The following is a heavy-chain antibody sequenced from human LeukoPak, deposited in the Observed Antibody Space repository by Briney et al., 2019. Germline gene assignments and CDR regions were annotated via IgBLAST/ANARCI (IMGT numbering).Heavy chain of an antibody. CDR2: ISAYNGNT. D-gene: IGHD1-26*01. CDR3: ASRKTIVGAAGDAFDI. Sequence: GASVKVSCKASGYTFTSYGISWVRQAPGQGLEWMGWISAYNGNTNYAQKLQGRVTMTTDTSTSTAYMELSRLRSDDTAVYYCASRKTIVGAAGDAFDIWGQGTMVTVSS. J-gene: IGHJ3*02. V-gene: IGHV1-18*01. CDR1: GYTFTSYG.